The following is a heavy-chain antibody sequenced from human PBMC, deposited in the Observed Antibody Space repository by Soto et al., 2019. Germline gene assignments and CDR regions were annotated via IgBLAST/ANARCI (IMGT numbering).Heavy chain of an antibody. D-gene: IGHD3-22*01. Sequence: QITLKESGPTLVKPTQTLTLTCTFSGFSLSTSGVGVGWIRQPPGKALEWLALIYWNDDKRYSPSLKSRLTITKDTSKNQLVLTMTNMDPVDTATYYCAHRKSDWYYYDSSGYYFDYWGQGTLVTVSS. CDR2: IYWNDDK. CDR3: AHRKSDWYYYDSSGYYFDY. V-gene: IGHV2-5*01. J-gene: IGHJ4*02. CDR1: GFSLSTSGVG.